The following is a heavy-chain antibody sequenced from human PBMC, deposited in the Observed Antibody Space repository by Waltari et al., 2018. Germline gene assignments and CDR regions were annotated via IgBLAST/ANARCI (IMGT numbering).Heavy chain of an antibody. CDR2: INHSGRT. CDR3: ARVGSSSWYREGDFDY. J-gene: IGHJ4*02. CDR1: GGSFSGYY. D-gene: IGHD6-13*01. Sequence: QVQLQQWGAGLLKPSETLSLTCAVYGGSFSGYYWSWIRQPPGKGLEWIGEINHSGRTNYNPSLKSRVTISVDTSKNQFSLKLSSVTAADTAVYYCARVGSSSWYREGDFDYWGQGTLVTVSS. V-gene: IGHV4-34*01.